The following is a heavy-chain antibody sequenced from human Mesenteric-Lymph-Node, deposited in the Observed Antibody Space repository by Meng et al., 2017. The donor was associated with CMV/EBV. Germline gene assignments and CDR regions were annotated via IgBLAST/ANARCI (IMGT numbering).Heavy chain of an antibody. J-gene: IGHJ6*02. V-gene: IGHV3-21*01. Sequence: GGSLRLACAASAFTFGAYSMIWVRQAPGKGLEWVSSISSSSSYIYYADSVKGRFTISRDNAKNSLYLQMNSLRAEDTAVYYCARGGQRGYGMDVWGQGTTVTVSS. CDR1: AFTFGAYS. CDR2: ISSSSSYI. CDR3: ARGGQRGYGMDV.